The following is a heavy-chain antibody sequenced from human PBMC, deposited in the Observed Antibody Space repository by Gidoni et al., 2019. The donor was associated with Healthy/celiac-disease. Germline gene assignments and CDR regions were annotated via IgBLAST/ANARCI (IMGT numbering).Heavy chain of an antibody. Sequence: QITLKESGPTLVKPTQTLTLTCTFSGFSLSTSGVGVGWIRQPPGKALEWLALIYWDDDKRYSPSLKSRLTITKDTSKNQVVLTMTNMDPVDTATYYCAHLSPVRYSSSYYFDYWGQGTLVTVSS. CDR2: IYWDDDK. J-gene: IGHJ4*02. CDR3: AHLSPVRYSSSYYFDY. V-gene: IGHV2-5*02. CDR1: GFSLSTSGVG. D-gene: IGHD6-6*01.